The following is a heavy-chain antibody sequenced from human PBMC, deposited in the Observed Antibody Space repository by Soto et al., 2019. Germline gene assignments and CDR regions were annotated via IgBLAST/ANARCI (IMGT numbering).Heavy chain of an antibody. Sequence: PWGSLRLSCGASGFIFSSFAMSWVRQAPGKGLEWVSGISGGGGSTYYAISVKGRFTISRDNSKKTLYLQMNSLRADDTAVSYCTKNVVVVSAAYDWFDPWGQGALVTVSS. J-gene: IGHJ5*02. CDR2: ISGGGGST. CDR1: GFIFSSFA. V-gene: IGHV3-23*01. D-gene: IGHD2-2*01. CDR3: TKNVVVVSAAYDWFDP.